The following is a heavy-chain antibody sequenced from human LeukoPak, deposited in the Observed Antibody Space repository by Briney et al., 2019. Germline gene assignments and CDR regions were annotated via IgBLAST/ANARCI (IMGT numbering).Heavy chain of an antibody. J-gene: IGHJ5*02. CDR1: GYTFTNYY. Sequence: ASVKVSCKASGYTFTNYYMHWVRQAPGQGLEWMGIINPSDGKTSYAQKFQGRVTMTRDTSTSTVYMELSSLRSEDTAVYYCARWFPTSGYDPWGQGTLVTVSS. V-gene: IGHV1-46*01. CDR2: INPSDGKT. D-gene: IGHD5-12*01. CDR3: ARWFPTSGYDP.